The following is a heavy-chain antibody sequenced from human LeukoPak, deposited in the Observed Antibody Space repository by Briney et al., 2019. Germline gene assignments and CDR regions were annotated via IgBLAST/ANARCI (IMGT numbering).Heavy chain of an antibody. CDR1: GFTFSSFG. Sequence: GGSLRLSCAASGFTFSSFGMNWVRQAPGKGLEWVSSISVTGSFIYYADSVKGRFTISRDNAKSSLYLQMDSLRAEDTAVYYCARDPGSRFLEWPDWGQGTLVTVSS. CDR3: ARDPGSRFLEWPD. J-gene: IGHJ4*02. V-gene: IGHV3-21*01. CDR2: ISVTGSFI. D-gene: IGHD3-3*01.